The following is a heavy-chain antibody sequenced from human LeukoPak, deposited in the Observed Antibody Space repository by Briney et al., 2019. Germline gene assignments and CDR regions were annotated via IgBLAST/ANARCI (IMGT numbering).Heavy chain of an antibody. J-gene: IGHJ4*02. V-gene: IGHV4-61*02. CDR2: ISSTGST. Sequence: KTSETLSLTCTVSGGSISSGGHYWSWIRQPAGKGLEYLGRISSTGSTNYNPSLRSRVTISTDTSKNHFSLKLTSATAADTAVYYCARGAPTQRRVFDSWGQGRLVTVSS. CDR3: ARGAPTQRRVFDS. CDR1: GGSISSGGHY.